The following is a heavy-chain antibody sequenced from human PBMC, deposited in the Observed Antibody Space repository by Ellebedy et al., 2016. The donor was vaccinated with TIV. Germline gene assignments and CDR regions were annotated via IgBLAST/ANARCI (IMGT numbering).Heavy chain of an antibody. J-gene: IGHJ4*02. CDR3: ARSLTSKKPLDS. CDR2: INPNNGGT. CDR1: GYTFTSLD. Sequence: ASVKVSCKASGYTFTSLDINWMRQAPGQGLEWMAWINPNNGGTNYAHQFQGKVTMTRDTSISTAYMELSGLRSDDTAVYYCARSLTSKKPLDSWGQGTLLTVSS. V-gene: IGHV1-2*02. D-gene: IGHD3-9*01.